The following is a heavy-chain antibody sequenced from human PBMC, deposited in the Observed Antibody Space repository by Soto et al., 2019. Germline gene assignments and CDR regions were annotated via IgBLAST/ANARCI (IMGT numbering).Heavy chain of an antibody. CDR3: ASLMRGYSYGPIDY. D-gene: IGHD5-18*01. Sequence: PSETLSLTCTVSCGSISSYYWSWIRQPPGKGLEWIGYIYYSGSTNYNPSLKSRVTISVDTSKNQFSLRLSSVTAADTAVYYCASLMRGYSYGPIDYWGQGTLVTVSS. V-gene: IGHV4-59*01. CDR1: CGSISSYY. CDR2: IYYSGST. J-gene: IGHJ4*02.